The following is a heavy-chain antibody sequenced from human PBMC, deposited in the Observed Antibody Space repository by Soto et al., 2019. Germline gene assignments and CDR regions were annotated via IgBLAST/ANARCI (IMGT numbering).Heavy chain of an antibody. J-gene: IGHJ6*02. Sequence: ASVKVSCKASGYTFTSYGISWVRQAPGQGLEWMGWISAYNGNTNYAQKLQGRVTMTTDTSTSTAYMELRSLRSDDTAVYYCARRIQVRCLEWWYGMDVWGQGTTVTVSS. CDR3: ARRIQVRCLEWWYGMDV. D-gene: IGHD3-3*01. CDR1: GYTFTSYG. V-gene: IGHV1-18*04. CDR2: ISAYNGNT.